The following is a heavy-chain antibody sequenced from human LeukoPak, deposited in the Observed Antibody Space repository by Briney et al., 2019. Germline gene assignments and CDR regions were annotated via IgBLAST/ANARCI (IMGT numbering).Heavy chain of an antibody. V-gene: IGHV4-4*09. J-gene: IGHJ5*02. CDR2: IYTSGST. D-gene: IGHD3-3*01. CDR3: ARHNPPYYDFWSGYSYSNWFDP. Sequence: SETLSLTCTVSGDSISSYYWSWIRQPPGKGLEWMGYIYTSGSTNYNPSLKSRVTISVDTSKNHFSLKLSSVTAADTAVYYCARHNPPYYDFWSGYSYSNWFDPWGQGTLVTVSS. CDR1: GDSISSYY.